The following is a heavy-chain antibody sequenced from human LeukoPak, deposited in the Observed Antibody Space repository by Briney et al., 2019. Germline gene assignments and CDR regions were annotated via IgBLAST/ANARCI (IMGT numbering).Heavy chain of an antibody. CDR2: IYSGDST. CDR3: ARAPGYYFDY. Sequence: GGSLRLSCAGSGFTVSNNYMSWVRQAPGKGLEWVSAIYSGDSTYYADSVKGRFTISRDNSKNTLYLQMNSLRVEDTAVYYCARAPGYYFDYWGQGTPVTVSS. V-gene: IGHV3-66*01. J-gene: IGHJ4*02. CDR1: GFTVSNNY.